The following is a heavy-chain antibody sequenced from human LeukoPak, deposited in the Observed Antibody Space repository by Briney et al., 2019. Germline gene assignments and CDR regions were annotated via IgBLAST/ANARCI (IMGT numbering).Heavy chain of an antibody. J-gene: IGHJ4*02. CDR2: IYYSGST. D-gene: IGHD2-2*01. V-gene: IGHV4-59*01. CDR3: ARQSDSSTSRFDY. Sequence: SETLSLTCTVSGGSISSYYWSWIRQPPGKGLEWIGYIYYSGSTNYNPSLKSRVTISVDTSKNQFSLKLSSVTAADTAVYYCARQSDSSTSRFDYWGQGTLVTVSS. CDR1: GGSISSYY.